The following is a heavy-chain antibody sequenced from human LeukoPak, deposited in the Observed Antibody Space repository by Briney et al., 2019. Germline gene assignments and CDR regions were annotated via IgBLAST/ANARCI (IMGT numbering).Heavy chain of an antibody. CDR2: MNPNSGNT. CDR1: GYTFTSYD. CDR3: ARGPMVRGVNWFDP. J-gene: IGHJ5*02. D-gene: IGHD3-10*01. V-gene: IGHV1-8*01. Sequence: EASVKVSCKASGYTFTSYDINWVRQATGQGLEWMGWMNPNSGNTGYAQKFQGRVTMTRNTSISTAYMELSSLRSEDTAVYYCARGPMVRGVNWFDPWGQGTLVTVSS.